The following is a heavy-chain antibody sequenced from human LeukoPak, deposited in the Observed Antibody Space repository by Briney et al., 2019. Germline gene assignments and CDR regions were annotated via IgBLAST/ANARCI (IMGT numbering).Heavy chain of an antibody. Sequence: GRSLRLSCAASGFTFSSYGMHWVRQAPGKGLEWVAVISYDGSNKYYADSVKGRFTISRDNSKNTLYLQMNNLRAEDTAVYYCARDSFGDEGNFDYWGQGTPVTVSS. CDR3: ARDSFGDEGNFDY. CDR2: ISYDGSNK. J-gene: IGHJ4*02. CDR1: GFTFSSYG. V-gene: IGHV3-30*03. D-gene: IGHD3-16*01.